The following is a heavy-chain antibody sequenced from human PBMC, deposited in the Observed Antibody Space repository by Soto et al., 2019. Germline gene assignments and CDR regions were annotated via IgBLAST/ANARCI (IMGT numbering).Heavy chain of an antibody. D-gene: IGHD3-16*01. CDR2: ISGYNGKT. Sequence: QVQLVQSGNEVKKPGASVNVSCKASGYSFTRYGISWVRQAPGQGLEWMGWISGYNGKTKYAQKLQGRVSMTTDTSTSTAYMELRSLGSDDTAVYYCAREGDSPYYYYGMAVWGQGTTVTVSS. CDR1: GYSFTRYG. V-gene: IGHV1-18*01. J-gene: IGHJ6*02. CDR3: AREGDSPYYYYGMAV.